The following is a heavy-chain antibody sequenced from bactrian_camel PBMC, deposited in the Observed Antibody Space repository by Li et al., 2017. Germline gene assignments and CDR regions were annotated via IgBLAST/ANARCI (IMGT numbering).Heavy chain of an antibody. Sequence: HVQLVESGGGSVQAGGSLRLSCIASGYTSSTSSMAWFRQAPGKEREGVATIGSDGRVRYTDSVKGRFTCSQDNAKNTLDLQMNSLKPEDTAMYYCAADWRFWEWCTLVRNEYNVWGQGTQVTVS. D-gene: IGHD1*01. CDR3: AADWRFWEWCTLVRNEYNV. V-gene: IGHV3S53*01. J-gene: IGHJ4*01. CDR1: GYTSSTSS. CDR2: IGSDGRV.